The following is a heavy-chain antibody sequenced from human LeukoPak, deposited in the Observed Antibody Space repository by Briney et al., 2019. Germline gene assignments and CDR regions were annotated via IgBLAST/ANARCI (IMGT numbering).Heavy chain of an antibody. CDR1: GFTFTNYA. CDR3: AKGGARYCSGGSCSRWYYMDV. D-gene: IGHD2-15*01. Sequence: GGSLRLSCAASGFTFTNYAMSWVRQAPGKGLEWVSSISGSGGTTYYADFLKGRFTISRDNSKNTLYLQMKSLRAEDTAVYYCAKGGARYCSGGSCSRWYYMDVWGKGTTVTVSS. V-gene: IGHV3-23*01. J-gene: IGHJ6*03. CDR2: ISGSGGTT.